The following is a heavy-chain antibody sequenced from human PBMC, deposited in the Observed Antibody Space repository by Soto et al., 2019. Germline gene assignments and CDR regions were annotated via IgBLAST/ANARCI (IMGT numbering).Heavy chain of an antibody. CDR2: ISYDGSDR. V-gene: IGHV3-30*09. Sequence: QVQLVESGGGVVQPGRSLRLSCAASGFSRSSYAMHWVRQAPGKGLEWVAVISYDGSDRYYADSVRGRFAIPRDISKNAVYLQMNSLRTEDTAVYYCARGTPNWNYPPWGQGTLVTVSS. J-gene: IGHJ5*02. CDR3: ARGTPNWNYPP. D-gene: IGHD1-7*01. CDR1: GFSRSSYA.